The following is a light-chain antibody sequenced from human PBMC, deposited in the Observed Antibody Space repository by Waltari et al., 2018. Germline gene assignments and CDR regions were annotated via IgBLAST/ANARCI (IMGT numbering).Light chain of an antibody. J-gene: IGKJ4*01. CDR3: QQRSIWPVT. CDR1: QSVSSY. V-gene: IGKV3-11*01. Sequence: EIVLTQSPATLSLSPGERATLSCRASQSVSSYLAWYQQKPGQAPRLLIYDASNRFTGIPARFSGSGSGTDFTLTISSLDPEDFAVYYCQQRSIWPVTFGGGTKVEIK. CDR2: DAS.